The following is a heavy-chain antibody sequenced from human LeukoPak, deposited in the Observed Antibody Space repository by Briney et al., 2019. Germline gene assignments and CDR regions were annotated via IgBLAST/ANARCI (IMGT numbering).Heavy chain of an antibody. Sequence: GESLRLSCAASAFTLEDYAMTWVRQAPGKGLEWVSGINWNGLSRGYADSVKGRFTISRDNAKSSLYLQMNNLRVDDTAFYYCARAYKTKTFYDFWSGYYDPWGQGILVTVSS. D-gene: IGHD3-3*01. CDR1: AFTLEDYA. V-gene: IGHV3-20*04. CDR3: ARAYKTKTFYDFWSGYYDP. J-gene: IGHJ5*02. CDR2: INWNGLSR.